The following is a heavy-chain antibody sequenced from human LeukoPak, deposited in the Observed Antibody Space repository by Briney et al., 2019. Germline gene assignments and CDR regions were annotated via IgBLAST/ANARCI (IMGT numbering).Heavy chain of an antibody. D-gene: IGHD3-10*01. J-gene: IGHJ4*02. CDR2: IYYSGNT. Sequence: SETLSLTCTVSGVSISSSNSYWGWIRQPPGKGLEWIGSIYYSGNTYYNASLKSQVSISIDTSKNQFSLRLTSVTTADTAVYYCARGPYMYYYGSGSYGYWGQGTLVTVSS. CDR3: ARGPYMYYYGSGSYGY. CDR1: GVSISSSNSY. V-gene: IGHV4-39*01.